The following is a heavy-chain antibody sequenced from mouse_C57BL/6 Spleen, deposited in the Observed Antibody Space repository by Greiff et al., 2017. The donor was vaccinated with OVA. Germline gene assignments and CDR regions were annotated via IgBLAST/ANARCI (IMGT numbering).Heavy chain of an antibody. D-gene: IGHD2-12*01. CDR3: ARHEGPYSPAWFAY. Sequence: QLQLKESGAELVKLGASVKLSCKASGYTFTEYTIHWVKQRSGQGLEWIGWFYPGSGSIKYNEKFKDKATLTADTSSSTVYMGLSRLTSEGSVVYFCARHEGPYSPAWFAYWGQETLVTVSA. J-gene: IGHJ3*01. CDR1: GYTFTEYT. V-gene: IGHV1-62-2*01. CDR2: FYPGSGSI.